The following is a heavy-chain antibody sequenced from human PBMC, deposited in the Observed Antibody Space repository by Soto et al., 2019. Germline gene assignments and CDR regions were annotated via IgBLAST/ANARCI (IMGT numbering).Heavy chain of an antibody. J-gene: IGHJ5*02. CDR1: GYTFTSYY. CDR2: INPSGGST. V-gene: IGHV1-46*01. D-gene: IGHD6-13*01. Sequence: ASVKVSCKASGYTFTSYYMHWVRQAPGQGLEWMGIINPSGGSTSYAQKFQGRVTITADESTSTAYMELSSLRSEDTAVYYCARLDIAAAAWGQGTLVTVS. CDR3: ARLDIAAAA.